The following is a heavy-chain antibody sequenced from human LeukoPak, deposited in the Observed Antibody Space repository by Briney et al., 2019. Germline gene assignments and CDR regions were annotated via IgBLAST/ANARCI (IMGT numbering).Heavy chain of an antibody. CDR2: IYYSGST. CDR3: ARQVIGHFDY. Sequence: SETLSLTCTVSGTSISGYYWSWIRQPPGKGLEWIGYIYYSGSTNYNPSLKSRVTISVDTSKNQSSLRLSSVSAADTAVYYCARQVIGHFDYWGQGTLVTVSS. CDR1: GTSISGYY. J-gene: IGHJ4*02. V-gene: IGHV4-59*08.